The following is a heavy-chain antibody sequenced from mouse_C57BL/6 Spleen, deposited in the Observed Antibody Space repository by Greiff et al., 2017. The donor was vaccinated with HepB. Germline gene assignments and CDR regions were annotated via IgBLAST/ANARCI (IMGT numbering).Heavy chain of an antibody. CDR3: ARRPDSSAPFAF. D-gene: IGHD3-2*02. CDR1: GYTFTSYW. CDR2: INPSSGYT. J-gene: IGHJ3*01. Sequence: VQLKESGAELVKPGASVKLSCKASGYTFTSYWMHWVKQRPGQGLEWIGYINPSSGYTKYNQKFKDKATVTADKSSSTAYMQLSSLTYEDSAVYCYARRPDSSAPFAFWGQRTLLTVSA. V-gene: IGHV1-7*01.